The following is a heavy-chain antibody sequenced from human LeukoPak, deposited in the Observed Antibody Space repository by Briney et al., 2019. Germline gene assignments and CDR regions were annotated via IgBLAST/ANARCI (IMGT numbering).Heavy chain of an antibody. CDR1: GYTFTRHY. CDR3: ARVLGGLAFRTFDY. D-gene: IGHD3-16*01. CDR2: INPSGGST. V-gene: IGHV1-46*01. J-gene: IGHJ4*02. Sequence: ASVKVSCKASGYTFTRHYMHWVRQAPGQGLEWMGIINPSGGSTIYAQKFQGRVTMTRDTSPSTVYMELSSLRSEDTAVYYCARVLGGLAFRTFDYWGQGTLVTVSS.